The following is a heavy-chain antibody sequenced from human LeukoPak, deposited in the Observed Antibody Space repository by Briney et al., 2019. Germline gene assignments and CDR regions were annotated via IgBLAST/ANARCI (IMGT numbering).Heavy chain of an antibody. Sequence: SETLCLTCTVSGGAISNYYWSWIRQPPGKGLEWIAYIYYTGSTNYNPSLKSRVTISLGTSKNLFSLKLSSVTAADTAVYYCARGPYYYLSSGLDYWGQGTLVTVSS. D-gene: IGHD3-22*01. CDR2: IYYTGST. CDR3: ARGPYYYLSSGLDY. CDR1: GGAISNYY. J-gene: IGHJ4*02. V-gene: IGHV4-59*01.